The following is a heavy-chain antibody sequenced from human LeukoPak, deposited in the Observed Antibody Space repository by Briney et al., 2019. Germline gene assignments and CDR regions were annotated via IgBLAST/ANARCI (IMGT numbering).Heavy chain of an antibody. CDR3: ARWFGELLPFDY. D-gene: IGHD3-10*01. Sequence: GSSVRLSCAASGFTFSSYGMHWVRQAPGKGLEWVAVIWYDGSNKYYADSVKGRFTISRDNSKNTLYLQMNSLRAEDTAVYYCARWFGELLPFDYWGQGTLVTVSS. J-gene: IGHJ4*02. CDR1: GFTFSSYG. V-gene: IGHV3-33*01. CDR2: IWYDGSNK.